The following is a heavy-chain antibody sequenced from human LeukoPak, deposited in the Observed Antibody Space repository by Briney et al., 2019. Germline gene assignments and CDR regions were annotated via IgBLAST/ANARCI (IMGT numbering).Heavy chain of an antibody. J-gene: IGHJ4*02. V-gene: IGHV1-46*01. CDR1: GYTFTSYY. CDR2: INPSGGST. CDR3: ARESPVVGATDY. Sequence: ASVKVSCKASGYTFTSYYMHRVRQAPGQGLEWMGIINPSGGSTSYAQKFQGRVTMTRDTSTSTVYMELSSLRSEDTAVYYCARESPVVGATDYWGQGTLVTVSS. D-gene: IGHD1-26*01.